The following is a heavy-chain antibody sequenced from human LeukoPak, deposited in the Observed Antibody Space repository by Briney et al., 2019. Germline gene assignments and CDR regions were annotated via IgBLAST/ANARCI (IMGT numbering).Heavy chain of an antibody. Sequence: GGSLRLSCAASGLTVSSNYMSWVRQAPGKGLEWVSVIYSGGSTYYADSVKGRFTISRDNSENTLYLQMNSLRAEDTAVYYCARVPLNAVPYYYGMDVWGQGTTVTISS. CDR3: ARVPLNAVPYYYGMDV. D-gene: IGHD2-8*01. V-gene: IGHV3-53*01. CDR2: IYSGGST. J-gene: IGHJ6*02. CDR1: GLTVSSNY.